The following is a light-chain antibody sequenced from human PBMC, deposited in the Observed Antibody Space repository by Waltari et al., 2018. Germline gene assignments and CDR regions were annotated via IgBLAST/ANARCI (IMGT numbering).Light chain of an antibody. CDR3: SCRENTGFHWV. CDR2: GQN. J-gene: IGLJ3*02. V-gene: IGLV3-19*01. CDR1: SLKRYY. Sequence: SSELTQDSAVSVALRQTVRITCQGVSLKRYYANWHQQKPGQAPILLVFGQNNRPSGIPDRFSGSTSGDTASLTITGARAEDDADYYCSCRENTGFHWVFGGGTKLTVL.